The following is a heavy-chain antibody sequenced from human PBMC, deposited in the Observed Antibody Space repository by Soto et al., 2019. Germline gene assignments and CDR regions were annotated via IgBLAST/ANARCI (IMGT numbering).Heavy chain of an antibody. CDR2: IYYSGST. V-gene: IGHV4-59*01. J-gene: IGHJ3*02. CDR3: ARGTYYYDSSGYYGGAFDI. CDR1: GGSISSYY. D-gene: IGHD3-22*01. Sequence: SETLSLTCTVSGGSISSYYWSWIRQPPGKGLEWIGYIYYSGSTNYNPSLKSRVTISVDTSKNQFSLKLSSVTAADTAVYYCARGTYYYDSSGYYGGAFDIWGQGTMVTV.